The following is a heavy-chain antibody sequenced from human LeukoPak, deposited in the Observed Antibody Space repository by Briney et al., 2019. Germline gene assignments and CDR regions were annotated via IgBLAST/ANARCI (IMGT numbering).Heavy chain of an antibody. CDR3: ARDSFFWAW. Sequence: GGSLRPSWPAPGFTFRSNWMSWVRQPPGKGLEWVANIKQDGSEKYYVDSVKGRFTISRDNAKNSLYLQMNSLRAEDTAVYYCARDSFFWAWWGQGTLVTVSS. CDR2: IKQDGSEK. V-gene: IGHV3-7*01. D-gene: IGHD3-3*01. CDR1: GFTFRSNW. J-gene: IGHJ4*02.